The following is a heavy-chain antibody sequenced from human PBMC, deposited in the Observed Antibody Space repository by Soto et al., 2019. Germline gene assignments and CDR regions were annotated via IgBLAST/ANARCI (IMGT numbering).Heavy chain of an antibody. CDR1: GFTFRGSG. Sequence: QVQLVESGGGVVQPGTSLTLSCAASGFTFRGSGMHWVRQAPGKGLEWLAVISYDGDNQYHADSVMGRFTISRHNLKNRLYLQMNSLRPDDTGVYYFAKERGGDGHNAIAYWGQGTLVSVSS. D-gene: IGHD3-16*01. J-gene: IGHJ4*02. V-gene: IGHV3-30*18. CDR3: AKERGGDGHNAIAY. CDR2: ISYDGDNQ.